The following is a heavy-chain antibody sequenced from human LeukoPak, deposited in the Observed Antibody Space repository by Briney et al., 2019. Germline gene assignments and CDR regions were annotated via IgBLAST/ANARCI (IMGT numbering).Heavy chain of an antibody. CDR2: ISGSGGST. J-gene: IGHJ4*02. CDR1: GFTFSSYA. D-gene: IGHD3-9*01. V-gene: IGHV3-23*01. Sequence: PGGSLRLSCAASGFTFSSYAMSWVRQAPGKGLEWVSAISGSGGSTYYADSVKGRFTISRDNSKNTLYLQMNSQRAEDTAVYYCAKGTYYDILTGYSYLSYWGQGTLVTVSS. CDR3: AKGTYYDILTGYSYLSY.